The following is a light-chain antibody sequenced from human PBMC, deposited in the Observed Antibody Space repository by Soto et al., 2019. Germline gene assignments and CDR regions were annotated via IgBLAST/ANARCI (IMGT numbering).Light chain of an antibody. V-gene: IGKV1-6*01. CDR3: LQDINYPWT. CDR1: QGIGNA. J-gene: IGKJ1*01. Sequence: AIQMTQSPSSLSASVGDRVTISCRASQGIGNALGWYQQKPGKPPKVLIYGASNLQSGVPPRFSGSGSGTDFTLAIRSMQTEDYANYSCLQDINYPWTFGQRTKVDIK. CDR2: GAS.